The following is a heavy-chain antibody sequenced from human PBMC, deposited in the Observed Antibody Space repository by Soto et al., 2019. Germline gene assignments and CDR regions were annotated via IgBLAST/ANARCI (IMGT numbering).Heavy chain of an antibody. D-gene: IGHD2-8*01. CDR3: ARLVYDTRLNYMYFDF. CDR2: IFHDGTA. J-gene: IGHJ4*02. V-gene: IGHV4-4*01. Sequence: ETLSRTCSVSGVSISSGNWWAWVRQTPQRGLEYIGEIFHDGTANYYPSFERRVAISVDTSKNQFSLKLTSVTAADTAIYFCARLVYDTRLNYMYFDFWGQGALVTVYS. CDR1: GVSISSGNW.